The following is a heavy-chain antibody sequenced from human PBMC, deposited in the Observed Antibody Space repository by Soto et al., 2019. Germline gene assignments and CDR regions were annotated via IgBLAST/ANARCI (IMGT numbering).Heavy chain of an antibody. J-gene: IGHJ4*02. CDR3: ARDPDYMYSSSSNDY. D-gene: IGHD6-6*01. V-gene: IGHV1-18*01. CDR2: ISAYNGNT. Sequence: GASVKVSCKASGYTFTSYGTSWVRQAPGQGLEWMGWISAYNGNTNYAQKLQGRVTMTTDTSTSTAYMELRSLRSDDTAVYYCARDPDYMYSSSSNDYWGQGTLVTVSS. CDR1: GYTFTSYG.